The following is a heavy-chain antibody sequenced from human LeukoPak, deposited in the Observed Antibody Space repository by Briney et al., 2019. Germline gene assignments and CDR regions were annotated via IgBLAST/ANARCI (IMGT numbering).Heavy chain of an antibody. Sequence: ASVKVSCKASGYTFTSYYMHWVRQAPGQGLEWMGIINPSGGSTSYAQKFQGRVTMTRDTSTSTVYMELSSLRSEDTAVYYCARFGYYDSSGYHTGFDYWGQGTLVTVSS. CDR2: INPSGGST. V-gene: IGHV1-46*01. CDR1: GYTFTSYY. J-gene: IGHJ4*02. D-gene: IGHD3-22*01. CDR3: ARFGYYDSSGYHTGFDY.